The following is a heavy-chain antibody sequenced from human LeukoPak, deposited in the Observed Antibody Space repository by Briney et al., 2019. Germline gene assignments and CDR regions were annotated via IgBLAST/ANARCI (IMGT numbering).Heavy chain of an antibody. CDR2: INHSGST. CDR3: ASLSSSWYYVDYYYYYMDV. J-gene: IGHJ6*03. CDR1: GFTFSSYS. D-gene: IGHD6-13*01. Sequence: GSLRLSCAASGFTFSSYSMNWVRQAPGKGLEWIGEINHSGSTNYNPSLKSRVTISVDTSKNQFSPKLSSVTAADTAVYYCASLSSSWYYVDYYYYYMDVWGKGTTVTVSS. V-gene: IGHV4-34*01.